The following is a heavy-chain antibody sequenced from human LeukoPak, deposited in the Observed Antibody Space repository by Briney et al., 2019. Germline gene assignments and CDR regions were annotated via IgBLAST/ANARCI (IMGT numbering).Heavy chain of an antibody. CDR1: GYTFTDYY. V-gene: IGHV1-69-2*01. D-gene: IGHD5-24*01. Sequence: ASVKISCKVSGYTFTDYYMHWVQQAPGKGLEWMGLVDPEDGETIYAEKFQGRVTITADTSTDTAYMELSSLRSEDTAVYYCAGDRDGYNYVFDYWGQGTLVTVSS. CDR3: AGDRDGYNYVFDY. J-gene: IGHJ4*02. CDR2: VDPEDGET.